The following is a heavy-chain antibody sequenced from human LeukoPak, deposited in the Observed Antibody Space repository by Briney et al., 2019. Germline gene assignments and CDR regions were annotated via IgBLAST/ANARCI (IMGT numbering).Heavy chain of an antibody. Sequence: ESLKISCKGSGYRFTTYWIGWVRQMPGKGLEWMGIIYPGDSDTRYSPSFQGQVTISADKSITTAYLQWNSLKASDTAVYYCARQTGDNAFDIWGRGTMVTVSS. J-gene: IGHJ3*02. V-gene: IGHV5-51*01. CDR3: ARQTGDNAFDI. CDR1: GYRFTTYW. D-gene: IGHD7-27*01. CDR2: IYPGDSDT.